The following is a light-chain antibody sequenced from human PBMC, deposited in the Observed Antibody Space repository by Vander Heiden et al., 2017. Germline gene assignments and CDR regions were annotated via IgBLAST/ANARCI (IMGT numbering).Light chain of an antibody. V-gene: IGKV3-20*01. J-gene: IGKJ3*01. CDR3: QQYGNSGGIT. Sequence: EIVLTQSPGTLSLSPGERVTLSCRASQSIGSSYLAWYQQKPGQAPRLLIYFASTRATGIPDRFSGSGSGRDFTLTISRLEPEDFAVYYCQQYGNSGGITFGHGTKVDIK. CDR1: QSIGSSY. CDR2: FAS.